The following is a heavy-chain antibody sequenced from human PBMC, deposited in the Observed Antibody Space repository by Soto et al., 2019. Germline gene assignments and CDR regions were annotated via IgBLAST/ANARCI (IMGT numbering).Heavy chain of an antibody. CDR1: GLPFSSHY. CDR2: INPDGRDE. CDR3: ARETWWRLDY. D-gene: IGHD2-15*01. Sequence: EVQLVESGGGLVQPGGSLRLSCAASGLPFSSHYMSWIRQAPGRGLEWVAKINPDGRDEQYADSVRGRFTVSRDNTKKLLFLQMKGLRVEDTAVYYCARETWWRLDYWGQGNLVTVSS. V-gene: IGHV3-7*04. J-gene: IGHJ4*02.